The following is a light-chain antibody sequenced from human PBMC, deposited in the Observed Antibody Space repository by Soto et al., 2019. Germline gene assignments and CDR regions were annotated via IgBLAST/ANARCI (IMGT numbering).Light chain of an antibody. CDR3: MQATQSHWT. J-gene: IGKJ1*01. Sequence: DIVMTQTPLSSPVTLGQAASISCRSSQSLLHSDGNTYLSWFQQRPGQPPSLLIYKVSDRVSGVPDRFSGSWAGTDFTLTISRVEAEDVGIYYCMQATQSHWTFGQGTKVEIK. CDR1: QSLLHSDGNTY. CDR2: KVS. V-gene: IGKV2-24*01.